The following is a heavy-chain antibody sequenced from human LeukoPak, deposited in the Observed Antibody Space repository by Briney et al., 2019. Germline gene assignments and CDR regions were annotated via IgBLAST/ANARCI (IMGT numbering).Heavy chain of an antibody. Sequence: RASVKVSCKASGYTFTSYYMHWVRQAPGQGLEWMGIINPSGGSTSYAQEFQGRVTMTRDTSTSTVYMELSSLRSEDTAVYYCARELIAAAGGFDPWGQGTLVTVSS. J-gene: IGHJ5*02. D-gene: IGHD6-13*01. CDR1: GYTFTSYY. V-gene: IGHV1-46*01. CDR2: INPSGGST. CDR3: ARELIAAAGGFDP.